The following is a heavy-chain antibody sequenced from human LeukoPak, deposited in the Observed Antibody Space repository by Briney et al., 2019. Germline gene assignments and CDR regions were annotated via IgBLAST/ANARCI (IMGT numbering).Heavy chain of an antibody. J-gene: IGHJ4*02. CDR1: GYTFTSYY. V-gene: IGHV1-46*01. Sequence: ASVKVSCKASGYTFTSYYMHWVRQAPGQGLEWMGIINPSGGSTSYAQKFQGRVTMTRDTSTSTVYMELSSLRSEDTAVYYCGRARARRYFDWLLIYWGQGTLVTVSS. CDR2: INPSGGST. CDR3: GRARARRYFDWLLIY. D-gene: IGHD3-9*01.